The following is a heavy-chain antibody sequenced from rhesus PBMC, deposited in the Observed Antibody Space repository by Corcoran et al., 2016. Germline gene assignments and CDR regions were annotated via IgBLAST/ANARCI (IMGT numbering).Heavy chain of an antibody. CDR2: FAGRGGDP. CDR1: GDSISSNY. D-gene: IGHD1-44*02. V-gene: IGHV4-160*01. J-gene: IGHJ5-1*01. Sequence: QVQLQESGPGMVTPSETLSLTCAVSGDSISSNYWARLSQPPGKRLVWIGRFAGRGGDPDSNPSLKSRVTMSTDTSKNQFSLTLNSVTAADTAVYYCARYRFGSFDNRFDVWGAGFLVTVSS. CDR3: ARYRFGSFDNRFDV.